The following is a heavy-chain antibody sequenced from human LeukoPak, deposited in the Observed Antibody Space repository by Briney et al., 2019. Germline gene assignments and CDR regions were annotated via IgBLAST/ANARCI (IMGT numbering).Heavy chain of an antibody. CDR2: ISGSGGST. J-gene: IGHJ4*02. D-gene: IGHD4-11*01. CDR1: GFTFSSYA. V-gene: IGHV3-23*01. CDR3: ARGAYSNYGSYFDY. Sequence: GGSLRLSCAASGFTFSSYAMSWFRQAPGKGLEWVSAISGSGGSTYYADSVKGRFTISRDNSKNTLYLQMNSLRAEDTAVYYCARGAYSNYGSYFDYWGQGTLVTVSS.